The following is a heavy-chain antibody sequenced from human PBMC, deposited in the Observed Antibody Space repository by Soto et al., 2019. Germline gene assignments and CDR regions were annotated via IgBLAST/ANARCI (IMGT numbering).Heavy chain of an antibody. CDR3: AKSYGGYSYGYFDS. J-gene: IGHJ4*02. CDR1: GFTFSSYA. V-gene: IGHV3-23*01. CDR2: ISGSGGST. D-gene: IGHD5-18*01. Sequence: GGSLRLSCAASGFTFSSYAMSWVRQAPGKGLEWVSGISGSGGSTYYADSVKGRFTISRDNSKNTLYLQMNSLRAEDTAVYYCAKSYGGYSYGYFDSWGKGIMVTSPQ.